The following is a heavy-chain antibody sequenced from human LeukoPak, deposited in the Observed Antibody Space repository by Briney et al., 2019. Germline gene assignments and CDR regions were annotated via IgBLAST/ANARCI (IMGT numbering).Heavy chain of an antibody. V-gene: IGHV3-20*04. CDR2: IIWNGGRT. Sequence: GGSLRLSCTASGFTFDDYGMSWVRQAPGKGLEWVSNIIWNGGRTGYADSVKGRFTISRDNAKNSLYLQMNSLRAEDTAVYYCARESKGSSTIDYWGQGTLVTVCS. J-gene: IGHJ4*02. CDR3: ARESKGSSTIDY. CDR1: GFTFDDYG. D-gene: IGHD6-13*01.